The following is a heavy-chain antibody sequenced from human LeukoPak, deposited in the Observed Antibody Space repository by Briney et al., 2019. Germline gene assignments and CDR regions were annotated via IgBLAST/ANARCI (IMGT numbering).Heavy chain of an antibody. CDR1: GFAFGTYS. V-gene: IGHV3-48*04. D-gene: IGHD5-12*01. J-gene: IGHJ4*02. CDR2: ISSSSSTI. Sequence: GGSLRLSCAASGFAFGTYSIDWVRQAPGKGLEWLSYISSSSSTIYYADSVKGRFTVSRDNAENLVYLQMNSLGAEDTAVYYCARMGRSGYTKDYWGQGTLVTVAS. CDR3: ARMGRSGYTKDY.